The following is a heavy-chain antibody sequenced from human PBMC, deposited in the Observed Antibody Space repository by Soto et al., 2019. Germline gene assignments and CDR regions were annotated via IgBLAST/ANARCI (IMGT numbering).Heavy chain of an antibody. D-gene: IGHD3-10*01. CDR3: VKDSRSTAFYYMDV. J-gene: IGHJ6*03. Sequence: EVQLVESGGGLVQPGRSLRLSCAASGFTFDDYAMHWVRQAPGKGLEWVSGINWNSGHIDYANSVKGRFTISRDNAKNSLYLQMNSLRAEYTALYHCVKDSRSTAFYYMDVWGKGTTVTVSS. CDR2: INWNSGHI. CDR1: GFTFDDYA. V-gene: IGHV3-9*01.